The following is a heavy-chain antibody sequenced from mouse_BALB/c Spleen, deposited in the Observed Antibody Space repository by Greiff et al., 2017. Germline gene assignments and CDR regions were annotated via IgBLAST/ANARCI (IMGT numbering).Heavy chain of an antibody. Sequence: EVKVVESGGGLVQPGGSRKLSCAASGFTFSSFGMHWVRQAPEKGLEWVAYISSGSSTIYYADTVKGRFTISRDNPKNTLFLQMTSLRSEDTAMYYCARSYYGNYAFDYWGQGTTLTVSS. V-gene: IGHV5-17*02. J-gene: IGHJ2*01. D-gene: IGHD2-10*01. CDR3: ARSYYGNYAFDY. CDR2: ISSGSSTI. CDR1: GFTFSSFG.